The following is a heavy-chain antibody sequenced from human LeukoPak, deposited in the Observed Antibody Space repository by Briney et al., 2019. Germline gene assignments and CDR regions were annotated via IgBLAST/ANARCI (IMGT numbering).Heavy chain of an antibody. CDR1: GGTFSSYA. CDR3: ARGDYDFWGGSNL. CDR2: IIPIFGTA. J-gene: IGHJ5*02. D-gene: IGHD3-3*01. Sequence: SVKVSCKASGGTFSSYAISWVRQAPGQGLEWMGGIIPIFGTANYAQRFQGRVTITTDESTSTAYMELSSLRSEDTAVYYCARGDYDFWGGSNLWGQGTLVTVSS. V-gene: IGHV1-69*05.